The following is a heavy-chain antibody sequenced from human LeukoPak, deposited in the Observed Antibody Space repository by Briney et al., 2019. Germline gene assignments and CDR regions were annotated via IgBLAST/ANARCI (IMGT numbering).Heavy chain of an antibody. V-gene: IGHV1-24*01. D-gene: IGHD2/OR15-2a*01. Sequence: ASVKVPCKVSGYTLTELSMHWVRQAPGEGLEWMGGFDPEDGETIYAQKFQGRVTMTEDTSTDTAYMELSSLRSEDTAVYYCATDLFLGMSGDYWGQGTLVTVSS. CDR3: ATDLFLGMSGDY. CDR1: GYTLTELS. CDR2: FDPEDGET. J-gene: IGHJ4*02.